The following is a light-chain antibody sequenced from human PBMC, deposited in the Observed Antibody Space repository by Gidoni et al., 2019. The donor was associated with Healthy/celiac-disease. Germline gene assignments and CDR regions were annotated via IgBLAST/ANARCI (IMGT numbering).Light chain of an antibody. CDR3: QQDYNLPT. Sequence: EIVMTQSPATLSLSPGERATLSCRASQSVSSSYLSWYQQKPGQAPMLLIYGASTRATGIPARFSGSWSGTDFTLTISSLQPEDFAVYYCQQDYNLPTFGQGTKLEIK. CDR2: GAS. CDR1: QSVSSSY. V-gene: IGKV3D-7*01. J-gene: IGKJ2*01.